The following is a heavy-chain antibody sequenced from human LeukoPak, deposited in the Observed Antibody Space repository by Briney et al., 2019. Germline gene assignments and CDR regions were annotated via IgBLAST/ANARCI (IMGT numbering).Heavy chain of an antibody. Sequence: GGSLRLSCAAPGFTFSSYAMSWVRQAPGKGLEWVSAISGSGGSTYYADSVKGRFTISRDNSKNTLYLQMNSLRAEDTAVYYCAKDRSYSGFSGRGAYFDYWGQGTLVTVSS. CDR1: GFTFSSYA. V-gene: IGHV3-23*01. D-gene: IGHD3-10*01. J-gene: IGHJ4*02. CDR3: AKDRSYSGFSGRGAYFDY. CDR2: ISGSGGST.